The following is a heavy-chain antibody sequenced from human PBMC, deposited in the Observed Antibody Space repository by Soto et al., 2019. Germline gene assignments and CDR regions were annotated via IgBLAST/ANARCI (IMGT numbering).Heavy chain of an antibody. J-gene: IGHJ6*02. V-gene: IGHV3-7*05. CDR3: AREGVVVPAAMLGIYYYYGMDV. D-gene: IGHD2-2*01. Sequence: GGSLRLSCAASGFTFSSYWMSWVRQAPGKGLEWVANIKQDGSEKYYVDSVKGRFTISRDNAKNSLYLQMNSLRAEDTAVYYCAREGVVVPAAMLGIYYYYGMDVWGQGTTVTVSS. CDR1: GFTFSSYW. CDR2: IKQDGSEK.